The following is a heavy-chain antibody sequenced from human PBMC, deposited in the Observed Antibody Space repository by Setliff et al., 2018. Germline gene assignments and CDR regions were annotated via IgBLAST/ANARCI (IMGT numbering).Heavy chain of an antibody. CDR3: ARVDNFWSGPIDY. D-gene: IGHD3-3*01. Sequence: SETLSLTCAVYGGSFSGYYWSWIRQPPGKGLEWIGEINHSGSTNYNPSLKSRVTISVDTSKNQFSLKLSSVTAADTAVYYCARVDNFWSGPIDYWGQGALVTVS. V-gene: IGHV4-34*01. CDR1: GGSFSGYY. CDR2: INHSGST. J-gene: IGHJ4*02.